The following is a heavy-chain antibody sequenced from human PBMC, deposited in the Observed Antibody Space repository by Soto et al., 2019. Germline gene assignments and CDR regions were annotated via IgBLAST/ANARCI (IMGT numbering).Heavy chain of an antibody. J-gene: IGHJ4*02. D-gene: IGHD5-18*01. CDR3: ARHGSSYGGGYFDY. V-gene: IGHV3-66*04. CDR2: IYSGGSA. Sequence: EVQLVESGGGLVQPGGSLRLSCAASGFTVSSNYMSWVRQAPGKGLEWVSVIYSGGSAYYADSVKGRFTISRDNSKITLYLQMTSLRAEDTAVYYCARHGSSYGGGYFDYWGQGTLVTVSS. CDR1: GFTVSSNY.